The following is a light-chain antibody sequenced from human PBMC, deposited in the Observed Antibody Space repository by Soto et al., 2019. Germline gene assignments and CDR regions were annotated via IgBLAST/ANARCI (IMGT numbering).Light chain of an antibody. CDR2: AGS. J-gene: IGKJ1*01. CDR3: HQSYSTPRT. Sequence: DIQLIQSPSSLSASVGDRVTITCRANETMTSYLNWYQQKPGKAPKLLIYAGSTLQSGVPSRFSGSGSGAHFIITISSLQPEDSATYYCHQSYSTPRTFGQGTKVEVK. V-gene: IGKV1-39*01. CDR1: ETMTSY.